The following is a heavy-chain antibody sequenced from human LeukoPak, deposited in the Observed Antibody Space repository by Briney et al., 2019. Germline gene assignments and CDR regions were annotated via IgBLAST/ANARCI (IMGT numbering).Heavy chain of an antibody. CDR1: GFTFSSYS. D-gene: IGHD3-10*01. V-gene: IGHV3-21*01. J-gene: IGHJ4*02. CDR3: ARDMYGSGSYYSTGGNY. Sequence: PGGSLRLSCAASGFTFSSYSRNWVRQAPGKGLEWVSSISSSSSYIYYADSVKGRFTISRDNAKNSLYLQMNSLRAEDTAVYYCARDMYGSGSYYSTGGNYWGQGTLVTVSS. CDR2: ISSSSSYI.